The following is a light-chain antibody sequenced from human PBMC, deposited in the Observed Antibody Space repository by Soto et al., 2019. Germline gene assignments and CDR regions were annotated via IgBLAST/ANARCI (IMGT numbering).Light chain of an antibody. CDR2: DVT. Sequence: QSVLTQPASVSGSPGQSITISCTGTSSDVGGYNYVSWYQQHPGKVPKLMIYDVTRRPSGVPDRFSGSKSGNTASLTISGLQAEDEADYFCCSYAGSYTLVFGGGTKLTVL. CDR1: SSDVGGYNY. J-gene: IGLJ2*01. V-gene: IGLV2-11*01. CDR3: CSYAGSYTLV.